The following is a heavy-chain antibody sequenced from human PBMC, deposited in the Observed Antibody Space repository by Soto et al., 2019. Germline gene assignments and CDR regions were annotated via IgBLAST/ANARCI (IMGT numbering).Heavy chain of an antibody. CDR2: IYYTGNT. V-gene: IGHV4-59*13. J-gene: IGHJ5*02. Sequence: PSETLSLTCTVTGGSISTYYWSWIRQPPGKGVEWIGHIYYTGNTNYNPSLKSRVTISVDTSTNRFSLRLRSVSAADTAVYSCARAQSFEFHNCFDPWGQGTLVTVSS. CDR1: GGSISTYY. D-gene: IGHD3-10*01. CDR3: ARAQSFEFHNCFDP.